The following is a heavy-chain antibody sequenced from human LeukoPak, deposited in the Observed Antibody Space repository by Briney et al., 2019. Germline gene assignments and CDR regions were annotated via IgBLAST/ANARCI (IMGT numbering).Heavy chain of an antibody. J-gene: IGHJ4*02. Sequence: ASVKVSCKSSGYTFTIYDISWVRQAPGQGLAWMGWISAYNGNTNYAQKLQGRVTMTTDTSTSTAYMELRSLRSDDTAVYYCARERNSYYQFDYWGQGTLVTVSS. CDR1: GYTFTIYD. V-gene: IGHV1-18*01. CDR2: ISAYNGNT. CDR3: ARERNSYYQFDY. D-gene: IGHD3-10*01.